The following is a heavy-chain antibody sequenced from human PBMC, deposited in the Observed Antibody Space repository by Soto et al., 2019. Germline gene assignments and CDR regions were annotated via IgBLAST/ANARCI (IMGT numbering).Heavy chain of an antibody. J-gene: IGHJ6*02. CDR1: GFTFTSSA. V-gene: IGHV1-58*01. CDR2: IVVGSGNT. Sequence: QMQLVQSGPEVKKPGTSVKVSCKASGFTFTSSAVPWVRQARGQRLEWIGWIVVGSGNTNYAQKFQERVTITRDMSTSTAYMELSCLRSEDTAVYYCAAEPTYYDFWSGYPDYYYYGMDVWGQGTTVTVSS. D-gene: IGHD3-3*01. CDR3: AAEPTYYDFWSGYPDYYYYGMDV.